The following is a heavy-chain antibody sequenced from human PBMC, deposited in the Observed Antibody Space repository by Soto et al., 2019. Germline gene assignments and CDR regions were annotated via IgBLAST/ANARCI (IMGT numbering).Heavy chain of an antibody. CDR1: GFTFSSYA. CDR3: AKRGFFYYDSSGYRYYYYGMDV. D-gene: IGHD3-22*01. V-gene: IGHV3-23*01. CDR2: ISGSGGST. J-gene: IGHJ6*02. Sequence: EVQLLESGGGLVQPGGSLRLSCAASGFTFSSYAMSWVRQAPGKGLEWVSAISGSGGSTYYADSVKGRFTISRDNSKNTLYLQMNSLRAEDTAVYYCAKRGFFYYDSSGYRYYYYGMDVWGQGTTVTVS.